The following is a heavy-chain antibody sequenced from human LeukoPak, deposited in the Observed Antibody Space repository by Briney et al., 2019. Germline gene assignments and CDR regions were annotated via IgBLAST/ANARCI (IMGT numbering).Heavy chain of an antibody. D-gene: IGHD6-13*01. CDR1: GFNYSSYT. J-gene: IGHJ4*02. V-gene: IGHV3-48*01. CDR2: ISASRDIT. Sequence: GGSLRLSCAASGFNYSSYTMNWVRQAPGMGLEWLSYISASRDITYYADSVKGRFTISRDNAKNSLYLQMNSLRAEDTAVYYCARAKIGQQLVPPRETYFDYWGQGTLVTVSS. CDR3: ARAKIGQQLVPPRETYFDY.